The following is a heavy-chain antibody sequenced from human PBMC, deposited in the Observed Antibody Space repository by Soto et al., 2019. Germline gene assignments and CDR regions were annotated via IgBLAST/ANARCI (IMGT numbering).Heavy chain of an antibody. CDR3: ARASYCSVGSCLIGNWFDP. D-gene: IGHD2-15*01. V-gene: IGHV1-69*01. CDR2: IIPIFGTA. J-gene: IGHJ5*02. Sequence: QVQLVQSGAEVKKPGSSVKVSCKASGVTFSSYAISWVRQAPGQGLEWMGGIIPIFGTANYAQKFQGRVTITADESTSNAYMELSSLRSEDTAVYYCARASYCSVGSCLIGNWFDPWGQGTLVTVSS. CDR1: GVTFSSYA.